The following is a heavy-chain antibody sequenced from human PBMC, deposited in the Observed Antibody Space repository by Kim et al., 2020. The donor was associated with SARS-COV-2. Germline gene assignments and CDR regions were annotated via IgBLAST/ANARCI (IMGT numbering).Heavy chain of an antibody. Sequence: SETLSLTCTVSNGSISSDAHNWAWIRQPPGKGLEWIASIHYSGSTSYNPSLESRITTSIDTSKNHFSLKLTSVTAADTAVYYCAGLAVVGWATNEFWGQGTLVTVSS. D-gene: IGHD5-12*01. CDR3: AGLAVVGWATNEF. CDR2: IHYSGST. V-gene: IGHV4-39*01. J-gene: IGHJ1*01. CDR1: NGSISSDAHN.